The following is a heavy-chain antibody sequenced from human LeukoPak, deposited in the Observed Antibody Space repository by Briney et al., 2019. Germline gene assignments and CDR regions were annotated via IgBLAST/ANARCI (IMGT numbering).Heavy chain of an antibody. CDR2: INPNPNSGGT. J-gene: IGHJ4*02. D-gene: IGHD1-26*01. CDR3: ARGSYGYD. V-gene: IGHV1-2*02. CDR1: GYTFTDYY. Sequence: ASVKVSCKASGYTFTDYYMHWVRQAPGQGLEWVGWINPNPNSGGTNYEQKFQGRVTMTRDTSIKTAYMELSSLRSDDTAVYYCARGSYGYDWGQGTLVTVSS.